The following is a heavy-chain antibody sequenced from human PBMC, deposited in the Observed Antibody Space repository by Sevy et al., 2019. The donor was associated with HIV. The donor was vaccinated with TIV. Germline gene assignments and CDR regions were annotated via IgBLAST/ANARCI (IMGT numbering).Heavy chain of an antibody. CDR1: GFTFSSYD. CDR2: IGTAGDT. CDR3: ARWGYSSGWDY. Sequence: GGSLRLSCAASGFTFSSYDMHWVRQATGKGLEWVSAIGTAGDTYYPGSVMGRFTISRENAKNSLYLQMNSLRAGDTAVYYCARWGYSSGWDYWGQGTLVTVSS. D-gene: IGHD6-19*01. V-gene: IGHV3-13*01. J-gene: IGHJ4*02.